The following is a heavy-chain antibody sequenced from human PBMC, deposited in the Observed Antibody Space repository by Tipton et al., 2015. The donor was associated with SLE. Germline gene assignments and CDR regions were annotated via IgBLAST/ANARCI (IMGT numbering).Heavy chain of an antibody. CDR2: ISSSSSYI. V-gene: IGHV3-21*04. J-gene: IGHJ4*02. Sequence: GSLRLSCAASGFTFSSYSMNWVRQAPGKGLEWVSSISSSSSYIYYADSVKGRFTISRDNSKNTLYLQMNSLRAEDTAVYYCASGIAVAGDFDYWGQGTLVTVSS. CDR3: ASGIAVAGDFDY. CDR1: GFTFSSYS. D-gene: IGHD6-19*01.